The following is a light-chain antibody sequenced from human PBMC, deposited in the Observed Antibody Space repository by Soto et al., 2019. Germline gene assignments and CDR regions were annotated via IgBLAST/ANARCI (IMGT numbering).Light chain of an antibody. J-gene: IGKJ1*01. CDR2: WSS. CDR3: LQYYSNHWCT. Sequence: DIVMTQSPDSLAVSLGERATINCKSSQSVLYSSNNKNYLAWYQQKPGQPPKLLIYWSSTRESGVPDRFSGSGPGTDLPLSISSLQAEEVEVYYCLQYYSNHWCTFGERTKVEIK. CDR1: QSVLYSSNNKNY. V-gene: IGKV4-1*01.